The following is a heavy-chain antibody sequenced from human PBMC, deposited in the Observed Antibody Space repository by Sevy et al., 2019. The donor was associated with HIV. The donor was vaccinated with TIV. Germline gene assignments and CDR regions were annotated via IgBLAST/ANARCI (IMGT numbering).Heavy chain of an antibody. CDR1: GFTFDDYA. V-gene: IGHV3-43D*03. CDR3: AKDNNWSALDY. J-gene: IGHJ4*02. Sequence: GGSLRLSCAASGFTFDDYAMHWVRQAPGKGLEWVSLATWDGGNSYYADSVKGRFTVSRDNSKNSLYLQMNSLSPEDTALYYCAKDNNWSALDYWGQGTLVTVSS. CDR2: ATWDGGNS.